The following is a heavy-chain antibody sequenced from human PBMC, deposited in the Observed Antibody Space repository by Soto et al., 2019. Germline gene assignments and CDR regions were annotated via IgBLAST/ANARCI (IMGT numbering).Heavy chain of an antibody. J-gene: IGHJ5*02. D-gene: IGHD3-22*01. CDR1: GDSISNSRFY. CDR2: IYHTGNA. Sequence: SETLSLTCSVSGDSISNSRFYWAWIRQPPGEGLEWIGSIYHTGNAYYNPSLKSRVTISVDTSKNQFSLKLTSVTAADAALYFFARDFFDSSDYTTNWFDPWGQGTLVTVSS. V-gene: IGHV4-39*01. CDR3: ARDFFDSSDYTTNWFDP.